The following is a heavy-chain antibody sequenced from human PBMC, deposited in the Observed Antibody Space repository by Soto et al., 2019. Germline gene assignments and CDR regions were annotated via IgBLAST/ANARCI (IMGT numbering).Heavy chain of an antibody. J-gene: IGHJ6*02. CDR1: GFTFSSYA. V-gene: IGHV3-23*01. D-gene: IGHD2-2*01. Sequence: EVQLLESGGGLVQPGGSLRLSCAASGFTFSSYAMSWVRQAPGKGLEWVSAISGSGGSTYYADSVKGRFTISRDNSKNTLYLQMNSLRAEDTAVYYCAPRYCSSTSCPYYYYGMDVWGQGTTVTVSS. CDR2: ISGSGGST. CDR3: APRYCSSTSCPYYYYGMDV.